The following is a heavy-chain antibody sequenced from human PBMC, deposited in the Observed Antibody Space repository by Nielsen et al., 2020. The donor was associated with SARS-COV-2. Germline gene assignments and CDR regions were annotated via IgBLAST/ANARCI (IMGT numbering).Heavy chain of an antibody. CDR3: ARRVVVPAAMVFDP. J-gene: IGHJ5*02. CDR2: MNPNSGNT. CDR1: GYTFTGYY. D-gene: IGHD2-2*01. V-gene: IGHV1-8*02. Sequence: ASVKVSCKASGYTFTGYYMHWVRQAPGQGLEWMGWMNPNSGNTGYAQKFQGRVTMTRNTSISTAYMELSSLRSEDTAVYYCARRVVVPAAMVFDPWGQGTLVTVSS.